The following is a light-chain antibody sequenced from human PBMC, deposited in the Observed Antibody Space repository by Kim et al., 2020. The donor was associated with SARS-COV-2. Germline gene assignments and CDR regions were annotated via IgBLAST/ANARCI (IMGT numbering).Light chain of an antibody. Sequence: DLGQTVRITCQGDSLRSYYASWYQQKPGQAPVLVIYGKNNRPSGIPDRFSGSSSGNTASLTITGAQAEDEADYYCNSRDSSGNRVFGTGTKVTVL. CDR3: NSRDSSGNRV. CDR2: GKN. J-gene: IGLJ1*01. V-gene: IGLV3-19*01. CDR1: SLRSYY.